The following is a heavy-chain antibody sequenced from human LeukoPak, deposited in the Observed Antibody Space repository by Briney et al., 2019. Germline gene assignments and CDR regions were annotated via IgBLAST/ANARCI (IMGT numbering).Heavy chain of an antibody. Sequence: PSETLSLTCTVSGGSISSGGYYWSWIRQHPGKGLEWIGYIYYSGSTCYNPSLKSRVTISVDTSKNQFSLKLSSVTAADTAVYYCARDPEGGIGPYYYGMDVWGQGTTVTVSS. D-gene: IGHD1-26*01. J-gene: IGHJ6*02. CDR1: GGSISSGGYY. V-gene: IGHV4-31*03. CDR3: ARDPEGGIGPYYYGMDV. CDR2: IYYSGST.